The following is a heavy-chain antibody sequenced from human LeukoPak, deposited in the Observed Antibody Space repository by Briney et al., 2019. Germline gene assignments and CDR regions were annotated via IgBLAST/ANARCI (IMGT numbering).Heavy chain of an antibody. CDR1: GFTFSSYG. D-gene: IGHD2-15*01. CDR3: ARDKDPDYYYGMDV. J-gene: IGHJ6*02. Sequence: GRSLRLSCAASGFTFSSYGMHWVRQAPDKGLEWMAVIWYDGSNKYYADSVKGRFTISRDNSKNTLYLQMNSLRAEDTAVYYCARDKDPDYYYGMDVWGQGTTVTVSS. V-gene: IGHV3-33*01. CDR2: IWYDGSNK.